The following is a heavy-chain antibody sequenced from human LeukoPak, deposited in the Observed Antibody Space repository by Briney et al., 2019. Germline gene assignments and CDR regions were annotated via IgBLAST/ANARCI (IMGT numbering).Heavy chain of an antibody. J-gene: IGHJ1*01. CDR3: ARDNIVGATTPAGDFQH. CDR1: GFTFSSYA. D-gene: IGHD1-26*01. V-gene: IGHV3-23*01. CDR2: ISTRESKT. Sequence: PGGSLRLSCAASGFTFSSYAMSWVRQAPGKGLGWVSTISTRESKTYYADSVKGRFTISRDNSKNTLYLEMNSLRAEDTAVYYCARDNIVGATTPAGDFQHWGQGTLVTVSS.